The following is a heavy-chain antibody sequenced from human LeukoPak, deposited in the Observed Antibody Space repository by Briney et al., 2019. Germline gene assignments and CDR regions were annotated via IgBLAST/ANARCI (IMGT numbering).Heavy chain of an antibody. Sequence: ASVKVSCKASGYTFTGYYMHWVRQAPGQGLEWMGWINPNSGGTNYAQEFQGRVTMTRDTSISTAYMELSRLRSDDTAVYYCATGDYGDYLGWFDPWGQGTLVTVSS. CDR3: ATGDYGDYLGWFDP. J-gene: IGHJ5*02. D-gene: IGHD4-17*01. CDR2: INPNSGGT. V-gene: IGHV1-2*02. CDR1: GYTFTGYY.